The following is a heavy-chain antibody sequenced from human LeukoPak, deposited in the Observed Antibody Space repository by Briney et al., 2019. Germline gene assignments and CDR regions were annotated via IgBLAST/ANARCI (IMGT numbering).Heavy chain of an antibody. CDR3: ARGRWFGELLWGFFDY. V-gene: IGHV4-34*01. J-gene: IGHJ4*02. D-gene: IGHD3-10*01. Sequence: SSETLSLTCAVYGGSFSGYYWSWIRQPPGKGLEWIGEINHSGSTNCNPSLKSRVTISVDTSKSQFSLKLSSVTAADTAVYYCARGRWFGELLWGFFDYWGQGTLVTVSS. CDR1: GGSFSGYY. CDR2: INHSGST.